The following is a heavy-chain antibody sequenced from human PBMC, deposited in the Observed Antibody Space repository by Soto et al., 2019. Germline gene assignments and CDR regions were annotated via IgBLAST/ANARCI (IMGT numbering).Heavy chain of an antibody. Sequence: SVKVSCKASGGTVSSYAISWVRQAPGQGLEWMGGIIPIFGTANYAQKFQGRGTITADESTSTADMELSSRRSEDKAVYYCARDNILWFGELLSDTKTCGMDVWGQGTTVPVSS. V-gene: IGHV1-69*13. CDR3: ARDNILWFGELLSDTKTCGMDV. D-gene: IGHD3-10*01. CDR2: IIPIFGTA. CDR1: GGTVSSYA. J-gene: IGHJ6*02.